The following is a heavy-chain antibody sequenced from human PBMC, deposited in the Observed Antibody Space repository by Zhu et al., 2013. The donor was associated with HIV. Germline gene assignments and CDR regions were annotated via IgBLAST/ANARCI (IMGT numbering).Heavy chain of an antibody. CDR2: IYHSGST. Sequence: QVQLQESGPGLVKPSGTLSLTCAVSGGSISSSNWWSWVRQPPGKGLEWIGEIYHSGSTNYNPSLKSRVTISVDTSKNQFSLKLSSVTAADTAVYYCARAGPHAVRGYSYDPAHFDYWGQGTLVTVSS. J-gene: IGHJ4*02. CDR3: ARAGPHAVRGYSYDPAHFDY. V-gene: IGHV4-4*02. D-gene: IGHD5-18*01. CDR1: GGSISSSNW.